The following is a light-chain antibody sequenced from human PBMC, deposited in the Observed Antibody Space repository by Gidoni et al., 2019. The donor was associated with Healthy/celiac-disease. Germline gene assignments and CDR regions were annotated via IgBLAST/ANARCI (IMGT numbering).Light chain of an antibody. Sequence: QSALTQPASVSGSPGQSITISCTGTRRDVGGYNYVSWYQQHPGKAPKLMIYDVSNRPSGVSNRFSGSKSGNTASLTISGLQAEDEADYYCSSYTSSSTSDFGTGTKVTVL. CDR3: SSYTSSSTSD. V-gene: IGLV2-14*03. CDR2: DVS. CDR1: RRDVGGYNY. J-gene: IGLJ1*01.